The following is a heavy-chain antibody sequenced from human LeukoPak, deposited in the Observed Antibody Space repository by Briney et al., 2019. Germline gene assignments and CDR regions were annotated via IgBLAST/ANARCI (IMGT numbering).Heavy chain of an antibody. D-gene: IGHD1-26*01. CDR3: ARDSGIYRDGFDI. CDR2: INPNSGGT. CDR1: GYSFTAYY. V-gene: IGHV1-2*02. J-gene: IGHJ3*02. Sequence: GASVKVSCKASGYSFTAYYMHWVRQAPGQGLEWTGWINPNSGGTNYAQKFQGRVTMIRDTSITTAYMELSRLRSDDTAVYYCARDSGIYRDGFDIWGQGTMVTVSS.